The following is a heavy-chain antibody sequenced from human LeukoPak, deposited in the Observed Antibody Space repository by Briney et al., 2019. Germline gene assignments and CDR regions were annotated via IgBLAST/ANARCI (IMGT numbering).Heavy chain of an antibody. V-gene: IGHV4-38-2*01. Sequence: SETLSLTCAVSGYSISSGYYWGWIRQPPGKGLEGIGSIYHSGSTYYNPSLKSRVTISVDTSKHQFSLKLSSVTAADTAVYYCARGPDSGSYFAWFDPWGQGTLVTVSS. CDR2: IYHSGST. D-gene: IGHD3-10*01. CDR3: ARGPDSGSYFAWFDP. J-gene: IGHJ5*02. CDR1: GYSISSGYY.